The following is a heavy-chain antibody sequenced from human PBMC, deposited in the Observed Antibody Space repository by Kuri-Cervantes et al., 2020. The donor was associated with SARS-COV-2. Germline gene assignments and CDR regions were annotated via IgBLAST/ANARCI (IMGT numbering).Heavy chain of an antibody. Sequence: ASVKVSCKASGYTFTSYAMHWVRQAPGQGLEWMGWINPNSGGTNYAQKFQGRVTMTRDTSISTAYMELSRLRSDDTAVYYCASNSNYWYYGMDVWGQGTTVTVSS. V-gene: IGHV1-2*02. D-gene: IGHD4-11*01. J-gene: IGHJ6*02. CDR1: GYTFTSYA. CDR2: INPNSGGT. CDR3: ASNSNYWYYGMDV.